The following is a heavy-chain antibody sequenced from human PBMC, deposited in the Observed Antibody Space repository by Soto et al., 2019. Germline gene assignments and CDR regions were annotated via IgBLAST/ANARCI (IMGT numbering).Heavy chain of an antibody. CDR1: GYTFTSYG. CDR2: ISVYTGNT. CDR3: ARDRCTTDKCYTHHFDV. J-gene: IGHJ6*02. D-gene: IGHD2-8*01. V-gene: IGHV1-18*04. Sequence: QVQLVQSGGEVTKPGASVKVSCTSSGYTFTSYGVSWVRQAPGQGLEWLGGISVYTGNTKQAQKFQDRVTLTTEASTGTASLELRSLRSDDTAVYYCARDRCTTDKCYTHHFDVWGQGTTVTVSS.